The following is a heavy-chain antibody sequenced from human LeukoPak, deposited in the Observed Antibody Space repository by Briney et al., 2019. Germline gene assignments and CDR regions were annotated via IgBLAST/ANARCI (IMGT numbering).Heavy chain of an antibody. CDR3: ATNSAAGTYYYYMDV. D-gene: IGHD6-13*01. V-gene: IGHV3-74*01. CDR2: INSDGSST. CDR1: GFTFSSYW. J-gene: IGHJ6*03. Sequence: GGSLRLSCAASGFTFSSYWMHWVRQAPGKGLVWVSRINSDGSSTSYADSVKGRFTISRDNAKNTLYLQMNSLRAEDTAVYCCATNSAAGTYYYYMDVWGKGTTVTVSS.